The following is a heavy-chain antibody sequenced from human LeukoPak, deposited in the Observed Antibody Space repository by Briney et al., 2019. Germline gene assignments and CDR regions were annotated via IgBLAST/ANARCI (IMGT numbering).Heavy chain of an antibody. Sequence: GASVKVSCKASGYTFTSYYMHWVRQAPGQGLEWMGIINPSGGSTSYAQKFQGRVTMTRDTSTSTAYMELSSLRSEDTAVYYCARETVTTTRGPSTYYYYYMDVWGKGTTVTVSS. V-gene: IGHV1-46*01. D-gene: IGHD4-11*01. CDR3: ARETVTTTRGPSTYYYYYMDV. CDR1: GYTFTSYY. CDR2: INPSGGST. J-gene: IGHJ6*03.